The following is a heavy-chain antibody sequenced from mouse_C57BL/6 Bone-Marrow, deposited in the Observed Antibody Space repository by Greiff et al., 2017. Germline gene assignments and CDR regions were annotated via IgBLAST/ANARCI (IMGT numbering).Heavy chain of an antibody. Sequence: QVQLQQSGPGLVQPSQSLSITCTVSGFSLTSYGVHWVRQSPGKGLEWLGVIWSGGSTDYNAAFISRLSISKDNSKSQVFFKMNSLQADDTAIYYCARNGRLLPYYFDYWGQGTTLTVSS. CDR1: GFSLTSYG. CDR2: IWSGGST. CDR3: ARNGRLLPYYFDY. V-gene: IGHV2-2*01. D-gene: IGHD2-3*01. J-gene: IGHJ2*01.